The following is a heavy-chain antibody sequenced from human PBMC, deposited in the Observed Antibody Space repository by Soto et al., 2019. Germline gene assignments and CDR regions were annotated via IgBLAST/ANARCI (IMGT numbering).Heavy chain of an antibody. D-gene: IGHD2-2*01. Sequence: SQTLSLTCAISGDSVSSNSAAWNWIRQSPSRGLEWLGRTYYRSKWYNDYAVSVKSRITINPDTSKNQFSLQLNSVTPEDTAVDYCARGGNMVVVPAARYFYYGMDVWGQVTTVTVSS. CDR2: TYYRSKWYN. V-gene: IGHV6-1*01. CDR3: ARGGNMVVVPAARYFYYGMDV. CDR1: GDSVSSNSAA. J-gene: IGHJ6*02.